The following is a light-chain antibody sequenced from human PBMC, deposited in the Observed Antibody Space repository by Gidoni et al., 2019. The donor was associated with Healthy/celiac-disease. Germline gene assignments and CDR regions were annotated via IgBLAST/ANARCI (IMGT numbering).Light chain of an antibody. Sequence: DIQMTQSPSSLSASVGDRVTITCRASQSISSYLNWYQQKPGKAPKLLIYAASSLQSGVPSRFSGSGSGTDFTLNISSLQPEDFGTYYCQQSYSTPLTFGGGTKVEIK. V-gene: IGKV1-39*01. CDR1: QSISSY. CDR2: AAS. CDR3: QQSYSTPLT. J-gene: IGKJ4*01.